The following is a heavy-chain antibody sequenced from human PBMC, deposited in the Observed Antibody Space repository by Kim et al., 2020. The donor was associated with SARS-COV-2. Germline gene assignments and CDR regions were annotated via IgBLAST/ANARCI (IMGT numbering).Heavy chain of an antibody. CDR2: ISSSGSTI. V-gene: IGHV3-11*01. D-gene: IGHD3-10*01. J-gene: IGHJ3*02. Sequence: GGSLRLSCAASGFTFSDYYMSWIRQAPGKGLEWVSYISSSGSTIYYADSVKGRFTISRDNAKNSLYLQMNSLRAEDTAVYYCARDREFPVSNSPGAFDIWGQGTMVTVSS. CDR1: GFTFSDYY. CDR3: ARDREFPVSNSPGAFDI.